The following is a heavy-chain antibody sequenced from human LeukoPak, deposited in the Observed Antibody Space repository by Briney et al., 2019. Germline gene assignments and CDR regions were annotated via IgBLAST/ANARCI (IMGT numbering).Heavy chain of an antibody. Sequence: KTGGSLRLSCAASGFTFSTYAMSWVGQAPGKGLEWVSAISGRGVSTSYADSVRGRFTISRDNSKNTLYLQMNSLRAEDTAVYYCAKAASGNWNDVSDYWGQGTLVTVSS. J-gene: IGHJ4*02. CDR1: GFTFSTYA. CDR3: AKAASGNWNDVSDY. D-gene: IGHD1-20*01. CDR2: ISGRGVST. V-gene: IGHV3-23*01.